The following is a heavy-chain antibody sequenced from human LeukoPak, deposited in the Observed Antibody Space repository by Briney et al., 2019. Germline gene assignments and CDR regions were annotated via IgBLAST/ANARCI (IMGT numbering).Heavy chain of an antibody. J-gene: IGHJ4*02. CDR2: TTPDGPTA. V-gene: IGHV3-74*01. D-gene: IGHD3-16*01. CDR3: ARVNVCPRCHFDY. Sequence: GGPLRLSCAASGFTFSSYWMHWVRQAPGKALLWFPSTTPDGPTAIYAASVKGRFTISRDNTKNTLYLQMHSPRAEDTAVYYCARVNVCPRCHFDYWGPATLVTV. CDR1: GFTFSSYW.